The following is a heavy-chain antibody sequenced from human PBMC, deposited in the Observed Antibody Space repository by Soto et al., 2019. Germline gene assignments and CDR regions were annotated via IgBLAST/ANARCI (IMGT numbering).Heavy chain of an antibody. CDR2: IYPGDSDT. V-gene: IGHV5-51*01. CDR1: GYTFTNYW. J-gene: IGHJ6*02. CDR3: AASIFYYGMDV. Sequence: GESLRISCKGSGYTFTNYWIGWVRQMPGKGLEWMGIIYPGDSDTKYNPSFQGQVTISADKSITTTYLQWSSLKASDTAIYYCAASIFYYGMDVWGQGTTVTVSS.